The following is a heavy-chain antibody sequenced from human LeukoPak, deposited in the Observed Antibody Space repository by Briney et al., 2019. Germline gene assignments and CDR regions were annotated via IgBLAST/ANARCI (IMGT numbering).Heavy chain of an antibody. CDR1: GGSFSGYY. V-gene: IGHV4-34*01. CDR3: ARRRAAAGYFDY. D-gene: IGHD6-13*01. CDR2: INHSGST. Sequence: PSETLSLTCAVYGGSFSGYYRSWIRQPPGKGLEWIGEINHSGSTNYNPSLKSRVTISVDTSKNQFSLKLSSVTAADTAVYYCARRRAAAGYFDYWGQGTLVTVSS. J-gene: IGHJ4*02.